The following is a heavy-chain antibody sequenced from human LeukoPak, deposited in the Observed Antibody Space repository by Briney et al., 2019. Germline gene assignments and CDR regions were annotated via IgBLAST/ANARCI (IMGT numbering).Heavy chain of an antibody. CDR2: ISNGGSI. CDR1: GFSISSYA. D-gene: IGHD5-18*01. V-gene: IGHV3-64*01. CDR3: ARDFSYGSGFDY. J-gene: IGHJ4*02. Sequence: GGSLRLSCAASGFSISSYALHWVRQAPGKGLQYVSGISNGGSIDYANSVKGRFTISRDNSKNTLYLQMGSMRPEDMAVYYWARDFSYGSGFDYWGQGILVTVSS.